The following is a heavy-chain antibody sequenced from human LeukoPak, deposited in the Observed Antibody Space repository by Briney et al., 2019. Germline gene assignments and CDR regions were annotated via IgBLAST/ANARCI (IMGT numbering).Heavy chain of an antibody. D-gene: IGHD2-15*01. CDR1: GFTFSSYW. Sequence: GGSLRLSCAASGFTFSSYWMSWVRQAPGKGLEWVANIKRDGSEKYYVDSVKGRFTISRDNAKNSLYLQMNSLRAEDTAVYYCARAGNIVVVVAALDYWGQGTLVTVSS. V-gene: IGHV3-7*04. CDR3: ARAGNIVVVVAALDY. CDR2: IKRDGSEK. J-gene: IGHJ4*02.